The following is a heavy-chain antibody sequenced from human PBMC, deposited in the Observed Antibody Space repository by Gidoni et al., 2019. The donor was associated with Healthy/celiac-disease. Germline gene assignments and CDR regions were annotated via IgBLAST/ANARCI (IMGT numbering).Heavy chain of an antibody. J-gene: IGHJ2*01. D-gene: IGHD2-2*01. CDR3: AADSIVVENWYFDL. CDR1: GSTFPSSA. Sequence: QLQLVQSGPEVKKPGTSMKVSCQASGSTFPSSAMPWVRQARGQRLEWIGWIVVGSGNTNYAQKFQERVTITRDMSTSTAYMELSSLRSEDTAVYYCAADSIVVENWYFDLWGRGTLVTVSS. V-gene: IGHV1-58*02. CDR2: IVVGSGNT.